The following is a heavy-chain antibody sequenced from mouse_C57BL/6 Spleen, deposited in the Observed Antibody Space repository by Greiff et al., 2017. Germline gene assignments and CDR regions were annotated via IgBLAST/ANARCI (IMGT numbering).Heavy chain of an antibody. CDR3: ARRWLLQGYAMDY. CDR2: ICPGDGDT. J-gene: IGHJ4*01. Sequence: VQLQQSGAELVKPGASVKISCKASGYAFSSYWMNWVKQRPGKGLEWIGQICPGDGDTNYNGKFKGKATLTADKSYSTAYMQLSSLTSEDSAVYFCARRWLLQGYAMDYWGQGTSVTVSS. CDR1: GYAFSSYW. V-gene: IGHV1-80*01. D-gene: IGHD2-3*01.